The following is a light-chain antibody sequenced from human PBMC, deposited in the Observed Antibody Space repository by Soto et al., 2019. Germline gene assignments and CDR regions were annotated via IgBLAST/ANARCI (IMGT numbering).Light chain of an antibody. J-gene: IGKJ4*01. Sequence: EIVMTQSPATLSVSPGERATLSCRVSQSVSSNLAWYQQKPGQAPRLLIYGASTRATGIPARFSGSGSGTEFTLTISSLQSEDFAVYYCQQYNNWHLTFGGGTKVEIK. V-gene: IGKV3-15*01. CDR2: GAS. CDR1: QSVSSN. CDR3: QQYNNWHLT.